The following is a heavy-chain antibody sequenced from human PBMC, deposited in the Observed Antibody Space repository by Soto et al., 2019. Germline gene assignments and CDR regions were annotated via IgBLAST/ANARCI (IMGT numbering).Heavy chain of an antibody. Sequence: QVQLVQSGAEVKKPGASVKVFCKASGITFSTYAIHWVRQALGQRLEWMGRINAGNGNTRYSQKFQGRVTLTRDTSASTAYMDLSSLRSEDTAIYYCARAISGYVTWGQGTLVTVSS. D-gene: IGHD5-12*01. J-gene: IGHJ5*02. CDR3: ARAISGYVT. CDR2: INAGNGNT. CDR1: GITFSTYA. V-gene: IGHV1-3*01.